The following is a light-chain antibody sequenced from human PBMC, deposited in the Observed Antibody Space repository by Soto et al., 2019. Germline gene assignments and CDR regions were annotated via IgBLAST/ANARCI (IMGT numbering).Light chain of an antibody. CDR3: QQCASSPLT. Sequence: EIVLTQSPGTLSLSPGERATLSCRASQSVGNNYLAWFQQKPGQAPRLLIYDASSRATGIPDRFSGSGSGTDFTLTISRLEPEDFAVYYWQQCASSPLTFGGGTKVEIK. CDR1: QSVGNNY. V-gene: IGKV3-20*01. J-gene: IGKJ4*01. CDR2: DAS.